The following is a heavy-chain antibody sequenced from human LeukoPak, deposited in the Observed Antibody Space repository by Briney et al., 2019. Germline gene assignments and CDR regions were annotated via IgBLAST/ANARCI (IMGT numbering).Heavy chain of an antibody. J-gene: IGHJ1*01. CDR2: ISWNSGTI. CDR1: GFTFYNYA. V-gene: IGHV3-9*01. D-gene: IGHD6-19*01. Sequence: GGSLRLSCTASGFTFYNYAMNWVRQVPGKGLEWISLISWNSGTIGYADSVKGRFTISRDNANNFLYLQMNSLRAEDTALYYCARAYKDRSLAGKKEFFQHWGQGTLVTVSS. CDR3: ARAYKDRSLAGKKEFFQH.